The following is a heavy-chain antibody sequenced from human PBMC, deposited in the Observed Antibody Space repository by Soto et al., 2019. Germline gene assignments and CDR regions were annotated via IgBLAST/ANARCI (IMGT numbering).Heavy chain of an antibody. CDR3: AKDMGIVVTIWSLDY. CDR1: GFTFDDYA. Sequence: EVQLVESGGGLVRPGRSLRLSCAASGFTFDDYAMHWVRQAPGKGLEWVSGISWNSGSIAYADSVKGRFTISRDNAKNSLYLQMNSLRAEDTALYYCAKDMGIVVTIWSLDYWGQGTLVTVSS. D-gene: IGHD3-22*01. V-gene: IGHV3-9*01. CDR2: ISWNSGSI. J-gene: IGHJ4*02.